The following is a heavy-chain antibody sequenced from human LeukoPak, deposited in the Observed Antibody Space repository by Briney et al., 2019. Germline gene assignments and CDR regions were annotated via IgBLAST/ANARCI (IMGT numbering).Heavy chain of an antibody. CDR1: GGTFSSYA. V-gene: IGHV1-69*13. CDR2: IIPIFGTA. D-gene: IGHD6-13*01. CDR3: ARDGAFIAAGYNYYYYMDV. Sequence: GASVKVSCKASGGTFSSYAISWVRQAPGQGLEWMGGIIPIFGTANYAQKFQGRVTITADESTSTAYMELSSLRSEDTAVYYCARDGAFIAAGYNYYYYMDVWGKGTTVTVSS. J-gene: IGHJ6*03.